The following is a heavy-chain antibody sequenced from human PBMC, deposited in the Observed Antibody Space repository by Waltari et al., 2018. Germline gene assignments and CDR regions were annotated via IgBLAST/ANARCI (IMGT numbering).Heavy chain of an antibody. J-gene: IGHJ6*03. CDR2: ISSNGNTK. Sequence: QEQLVESGGGVVPPGQSLTLSFAASGFTFTTYSLHWVRQAPGRGLQWVAVISSNGNTKYYADAVKGRFTISRDNSRNILHLQMNSLRPEDTAVYFCARVWRDFFYYSMDVWGQGTTVTVSS. V-gene: IGHV3-30*16. CDR1: GFTFTTYS. CDR3: ARVWRDFFYYSMDV.